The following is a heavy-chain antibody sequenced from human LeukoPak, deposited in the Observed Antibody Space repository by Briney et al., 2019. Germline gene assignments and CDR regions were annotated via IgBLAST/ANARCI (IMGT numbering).Heavy chain of an antibody. CDR3: ARGTGVDFDY. CDR2: IYYSGST. D-gene: IGHD1-1*01. Sequence: PSETLSLTCAVYGGSFSGYYWSWIRQPPGKGLEWIGYIYYSGSTNYNPSLKSRVTISVDTSKNQFSLKPSSVTAADTSVYYCARGTGVDFDYWGQGTLVTVSS. J-gene: IGHJ4*02. V-gene: IGHV4-59*01. CDR1: GGSFSGYY.